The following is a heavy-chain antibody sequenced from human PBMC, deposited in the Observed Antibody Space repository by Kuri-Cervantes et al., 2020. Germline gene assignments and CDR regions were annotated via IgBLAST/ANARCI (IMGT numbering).Heavy chain of an antibody. J-gene: IGHJ6*02. CDR2: IWYDGSNK. Sequence: GESLKISCAASGFTFSSYGMHWVRQAPGKGLEWVAVIWYDGSNKYYADSVKGRFTISRDNSKNTLYLQMNSLRVEDTAVYYCAKDWTMVRGVISFYYYYYGMDVWGQGTTVTVSS. CDR3: AKDWTMVRGVISFYYYYYGMDV. V-gene: IGHV3-33*06. D-gene: IGHD3-10*01. CDR1: GFTFSSYG.